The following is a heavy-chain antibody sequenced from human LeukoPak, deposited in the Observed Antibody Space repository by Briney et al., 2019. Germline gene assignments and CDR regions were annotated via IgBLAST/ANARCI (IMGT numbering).Heavy chain of an antibody. D-gene: IGHD6-13*01. CDR2: INTDGSTT. V-gene: IGHV3-74*01. Sequence: GGSLRLSCAASGFTFSSHWMHWVRQAPGKGLVWVSRINTDGSTTSYADSVKGRFTISRDNAKNTVYLQMNSLRVDDTAVYYCARVLIAATGGDHWGQGTLVTVFS. CDR1: GFTFSSHW. J-gene: IGHJ4*02. CDR3: ARVLIAATGGDH.